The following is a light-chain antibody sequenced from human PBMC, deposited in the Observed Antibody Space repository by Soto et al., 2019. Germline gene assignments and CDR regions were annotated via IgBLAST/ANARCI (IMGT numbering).Light chain of an antibody. Sequence: IVMTQSPATLSVSPGERVTLSCRASQSVSSNLAWYQQKPGQAPRLLIYGASTRATGIPARFSGSGSETDFTLTISSLKSEDFALYYCQQYDSWPPSLTFGGGTKVEIK. CDR1: QSVSSN. V-gene: IGKV3-15*01. J-gene: IGKJ4*01. CDR2: GAS. CDR3: QQYDSWPPSLT.